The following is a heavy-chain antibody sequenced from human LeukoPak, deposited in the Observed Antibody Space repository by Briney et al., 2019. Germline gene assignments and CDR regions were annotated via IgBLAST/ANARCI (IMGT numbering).Heavy chain of an antibody. J-gene: IGHJ4*02. CDR1: GYMFIGYG. CDR3: ARVLDYYDSSGYYQFDY. CDR2: ISAYNGNT. V-gene: IGHV1-18*01. Sequence: ASVKVSCKASGYMFIGYGISWVRQAPGQGLEWMGWISAYNGNTNYAQNLQGRVTMTTDTATSTAFMELRSLRSDDTAVYYCARVLDYYDSSGYYQFDYWGQETLVTVSS. D-gene: IGHD3-22*01.